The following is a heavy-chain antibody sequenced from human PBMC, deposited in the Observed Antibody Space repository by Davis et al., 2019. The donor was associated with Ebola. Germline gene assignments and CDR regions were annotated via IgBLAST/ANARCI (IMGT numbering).Heavy chain of an antibody. D-gene: IGHD4-17*01. V-gene: IGHV3-7*01. CDR2: IKQDGSEE. CDR3: SFGDYGRPFEF. J-gene: IGHJ4*02. Sequence: GGSLRLSCAASGFTFNNFWMNWVRQAPGKGLEWVADIKQDGSEEVYVDSVEGRFSISRDNPRNLLYLQMDSLRAEDTAVYYCSFGDYGRPFEFWGQGTVVTVSS. CDR1: GFTFNNFW.